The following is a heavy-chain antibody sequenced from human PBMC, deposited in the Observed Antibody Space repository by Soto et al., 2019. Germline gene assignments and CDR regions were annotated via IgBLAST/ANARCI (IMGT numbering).Heavy chain of an antibody. D-gene: IGHD2-2*02. J-gene: IGHJ6*02. CDR2: IYYSGST. CDR3: ASIPRLSTYYYYYGMDV. Sequence: SETLSLTCTVSGGSISSSSYYWGWIRQPPGKGLEWIGSIYYSGSTYYNPSLKSRVTISVDTSKNQFSLKLSSVTAADAAVYYCASIPRLSTYYYYYGMDVWGQGTTVTVSS. CDR1: GGSISSSSYY. V-gene: IGHV4-39*01.